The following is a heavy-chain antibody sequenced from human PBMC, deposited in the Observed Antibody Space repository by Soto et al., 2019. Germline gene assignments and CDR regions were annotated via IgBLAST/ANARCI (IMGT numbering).Heavy chain of an antibody. V-gene: IGHV1-8*01. CDR1: GYTFTSYD. CDR3: AGGRGRGAAAGRLNWFDP. CDR2: MNPNSGNT. J-gene: IGHJ5*02. D-gene: IGHD6-13*01. Sequence: QVQLVQSGAEVKKPGASVKVSCKASGYTFTSYDINWVRQATGQGLEWMGWMNPNSGNTGYAQKFQGRVTMTRNTSISTADMELSSLRSEDTAVYYCAGGRGRGAAAGRLNWFDPWGQGTLVTVSS.